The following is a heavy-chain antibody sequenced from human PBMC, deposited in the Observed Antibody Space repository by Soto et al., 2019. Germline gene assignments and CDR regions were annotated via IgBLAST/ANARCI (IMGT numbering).Heavy chain of an antibody. V-gene: IGHV3-30*18. Sequence: QVQLVESGGGVVQPGRSLRLSCAASGFTFSSYGMHWVRQAPGKGLEWVAVISYDGSNKYYADSVKGRFTISRDNSKNTLYLQMNSLRAEDTAVYYCAKEAADYSNPDYWGQGTLATVSS. J-gene: IGHJ4*02. D-gene: IGHD4-4*01. CDR2: ISYDGSNK. CDR3: AKEAADYSNPDY. CDR1: GFTFSSYG.